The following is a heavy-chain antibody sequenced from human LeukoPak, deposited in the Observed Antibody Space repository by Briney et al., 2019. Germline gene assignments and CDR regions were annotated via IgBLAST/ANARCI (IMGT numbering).Heavy chain of an antibody. CDR2: IYYSGST. J-gene: IGHJ3*02. D-gene: IGHD3-22*01. CDR3: ARNYYDSGGDAFDI. CDR1: GGSLSSSSYY. V-gene: IGHV4-39*07. Sequence: PSETLSLTCTVSGGSLSSSSYYWGWIRQPPGKGLEWIGSIYYSGSTYYNPSLKSRVTISVDTSKNQFSLKLSSVTAADTAVYYCARNYYDSGGDAFDIWGQGTMVTVSS.